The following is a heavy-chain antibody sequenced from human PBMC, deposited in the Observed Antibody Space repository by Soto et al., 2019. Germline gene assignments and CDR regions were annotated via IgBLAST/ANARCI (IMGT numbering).Heavy chain of an antibody. J-gene: IGHJ3*02. CDR1: GFTFSSYA. V-gene: IGHV3-30-3*01. CDR2: ISYDGSNK. CDR3: ARDGTVEDAFDI. Sequence: QVQLVESGGGVVQPGRSLRLSCAASGFTFSSYAMHLVRQAPGKGLEWVAVISYDGSNKYYADSVKGRFTISRDNSKNTLYLQMNSLRAEDTAVYYCARDGTVEDAFDIWGQGTMVTVSS. D-gene: IGHD4-17*01.